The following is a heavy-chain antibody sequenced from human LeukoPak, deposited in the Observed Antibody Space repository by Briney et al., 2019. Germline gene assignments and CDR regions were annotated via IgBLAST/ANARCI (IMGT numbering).Heavy chain of an antibody. D-gene: IGHD1-26*01. CDR1: GFTFRSYG. Sequence: GGPLRLSCAASGFTFRSYGMHWVRQAPGKGLEWVAYIQYDGSNEQYAHSVKGRFRISRDSSKNILYLQMDSLRAEDTAVYYCARGVAQSGGYCYMDVWGKGTTVTISS. J-gene: IGHJ6*03. CDR2: IQYDGSNE. V-gene: IGHV3-30*02. CDR3: ARGVAQSGGYCYMDV.